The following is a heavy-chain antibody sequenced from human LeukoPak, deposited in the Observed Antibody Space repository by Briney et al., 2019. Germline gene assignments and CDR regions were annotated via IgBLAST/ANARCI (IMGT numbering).Heavy chain of an antibody. Sequence: GGSLRLSCAASGFTFSSYAMHWVRQAPGKGLEYVSAISSNGDSTYYANSVKGRFTISRDNSKDTLYLQMGSLRAEDMAVYYCARGAKGDLYDYWGQGTLVTVSS. CDR1: GFTFSSYA. V-gene: IGHV3-64*01. J-gene: IGHJ4*02. CDR2: ISSNGDST. D-gene: IGHD2-21*01. CDR3: ARGAKGDLYDY.